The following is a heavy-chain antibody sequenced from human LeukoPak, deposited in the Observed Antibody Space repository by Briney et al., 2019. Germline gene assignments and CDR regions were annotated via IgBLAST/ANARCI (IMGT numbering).Heavy chain of an antibody. J-gene: IGHJ5*02. CDR2: IYHSGST. D-gene: IGHD7-27*01. CDR1: GASISNTGYY. V-gene: IGHV4-39*01. Sequence: SETLSLTCTVSGASISNTGYYWGWIRQPPGKGLERIGNIYHSGSTYYSPSLKSRVTLSVDTSKNQFSLKLSSVTAADTAVYYCAGLLNGGASHWFDPWGQGTLVTVSS. CDR3: AGLLNGGASHWFDP.